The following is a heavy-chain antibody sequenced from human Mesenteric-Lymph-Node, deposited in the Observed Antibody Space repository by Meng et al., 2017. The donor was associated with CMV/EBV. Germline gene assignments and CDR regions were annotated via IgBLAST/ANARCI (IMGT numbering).Heavy chain of an antibody. J-gene: IGHJ5*02. D-gene: IGHD2-2*01. CDR2: ISGTGGNT. V-gene: IGHV3-23*01. CDR1: GFTFSSYA. CDR3: ARDLRYCSSTSCPNWFDP. Sequence: GESLKISCAASGFTFSSYAMTWVRQAPGKGLEWVSAISGTGGNTYYADSVKGRFTISRDNSRNTLYLQMNSLRAGDTAVYYCARDLRYCSSTSCPNWFDPWGQGTLVTVSS.